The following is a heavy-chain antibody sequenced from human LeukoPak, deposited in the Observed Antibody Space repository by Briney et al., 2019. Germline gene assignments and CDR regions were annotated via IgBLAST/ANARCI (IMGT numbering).Heavy chain of an antibody. CDR3: VVWGEDRSGHRFDF. J-gene: IGHJ4*02. V-gene: IGHV3-74*01. CDR2: INTDGSNT. D-gene: IGHD3-22*01. CDR1: GFTFDYYW. Sequence: QAGGSLRLSCAASGFTFDYYWMHWVRQAPGKGLMWVSRINTDGSNTHYADSVKGRFTISRDNAKNTLYLQMNGLRVGDTAVYYCVVWGEDRSGHRFDFWGQGTLVTVSS.